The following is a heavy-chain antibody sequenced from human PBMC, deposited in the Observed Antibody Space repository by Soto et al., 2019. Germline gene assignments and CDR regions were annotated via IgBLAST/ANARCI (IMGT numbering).Heavy chain of an antibody. V-gene: IGHV1-8*01. CDR2: MSPNSGTT. D-gene: IGHD6-19*01. CDR3: ARPYYSGWFLFTS. Sequence: QVQLVQSGAEVKKPGASVKVSCKASGYTFTSFDIHWVRQATGQGLEWMGWMSPNSGTTNYAQKFQDRVTMTRNTSISTAYMEVSSLRSDDTAIYYCARPYYSGWFLFTSWGQGTLVTVSS. CDR1: GYTFTSFD. J-gene: IGHJ5*02.